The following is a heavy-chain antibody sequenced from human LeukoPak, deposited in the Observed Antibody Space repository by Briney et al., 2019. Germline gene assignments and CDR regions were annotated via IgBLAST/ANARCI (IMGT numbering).Heavy chain of an antibody. J-gene: IGHJ5*02. V-gene: IGHV3-23*01. Sequence: GGSLRLSCAASGFTFSSYTMSWVRQAPGKGLEWVSAISGSGGSTYYADSVKGRFTISRDNSKNTLYLQMNSLRAEDTAVYYCAKDRRGGSWTNWFDPWGQGTLVTVSS. CDR1: GFTFSSYT. CDR3: AKDRRGGSWTNWFDP. CDR2: ISGSGGST. D-gene: IGHD2-15*01.